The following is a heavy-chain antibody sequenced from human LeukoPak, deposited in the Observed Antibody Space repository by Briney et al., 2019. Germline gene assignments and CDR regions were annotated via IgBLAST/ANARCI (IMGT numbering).Heavy chain of an antibody. CDR3: ARDVRFGSSSRAPGH. V-gene: IGHV1-2*04. D-gene: IGHD6-13*01. Sequence: ASVKVSRKASGYTFTGYYMHWVRQAPGQGLEWMGWINPNSGGTNYAQKFQGWVTMTRDTSTSTAYMELRSLRSDDTAVYYCARDVRFGSSSRAPGHWGQGTLVTVSS. CDR1: GYTFTGYY. J-gene: IGHJ4*02. CDR2: INPNSGGT.